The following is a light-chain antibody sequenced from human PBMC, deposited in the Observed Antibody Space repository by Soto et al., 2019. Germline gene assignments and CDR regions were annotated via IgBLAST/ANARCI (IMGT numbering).Light chain of an antibody. J-gene: IGLJ1*01. CDR3: GTWDNSRSAYV. V-gene: IGLV1-51*01. CDR2: DNN. Sequence: QSVLTQSPSVSAAPGQRVTISCSGSGSNIGNNFVSWYQQFPGTAPRLLLFDNNNRPSGIPDRFSGSKSGTSATLGITGLQTGDEADYYCGTWDNSRSAYVFGTGTKVTVL. CDR1: GSNIGNNF.